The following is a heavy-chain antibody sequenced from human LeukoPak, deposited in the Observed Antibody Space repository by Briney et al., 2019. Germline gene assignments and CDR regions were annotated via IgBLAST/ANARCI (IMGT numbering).Heavy chain of an antibody. V-gene: IGHV4-30-4*01. D-gene: IGHD2-21*02. CDR2: IYNSGST. CDR3: ARGLKVLDY. CDR1: GGSISIGDYY. Sequence: TLSLTCTFSGGSISIGDYYCRWMRQPPGEGLEWIGYIYNSGSTYHNPSLKRRVTISVDTSKNQFSLKLSSVTAADTAVYYCARGLKVLDYWGQGTLVTVSS. J-gene: IGHJ4*02.